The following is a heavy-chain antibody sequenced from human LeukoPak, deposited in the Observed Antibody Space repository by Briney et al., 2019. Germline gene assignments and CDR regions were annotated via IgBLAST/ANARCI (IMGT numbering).Heavy chain of an antibody. J-gene: IGHJ6*03. V-gene: IGHV1-46*01. CDR1: GYTFTSYY. D-gene: IGHD1-26*01. Sequence: ASVKVSCKASGYTFTSYYIHWVRQAPGQGLEWMGLINPSGGSTNYAQKFQGRVTMTRDTSTSTVYMELSSLRSEDTAVFYCAKDRSGNYHDMDVWGKGTTVTISS. CDR3: AKDRSGNYHDMDV. CDR2: INPSGGST.